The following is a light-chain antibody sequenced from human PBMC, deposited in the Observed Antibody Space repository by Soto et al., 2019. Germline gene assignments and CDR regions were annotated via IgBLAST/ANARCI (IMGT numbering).Light chain of an antibody. CDR1: SGHSSYT. CDR3: QTWGTGIGL. Sequence: QAVVTQSPSASASLGASVKLTCTLSSGHSSYTIAWHQQQPEKGPRYLMTLNSDGSHSKGDGIPDRFSGSSSGAERYLSISSLQSEDEADYYCQTWGTGIGLFGGGTKLTVL. J-gene: IGLJ3*02. V-gene: IGLV4-69*01. CDR2: LNSDGSH.